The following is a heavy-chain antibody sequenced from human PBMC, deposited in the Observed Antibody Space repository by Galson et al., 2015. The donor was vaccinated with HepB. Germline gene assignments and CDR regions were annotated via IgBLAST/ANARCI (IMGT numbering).Heavy chain of an antibody. V-gene: IGHV3-30*04. CDR3: TTEVITMVRGVITQPYPDY. J-gene: IGHJ4*02. CDR1: GFTFSSYA. Sequence: SLRLSCAASGFTFSSYAMNWVRQAPGKGLEWVAVISYDGSNKYYADSVKGRFTISRDNSKNTLYLQMNSLRAEDTAVYYCTTEVITMVRGVITQPYPDYWGQGTLVTVSS. CDR2: ISYDGSNK. D-gene: IGHD3-10*01.